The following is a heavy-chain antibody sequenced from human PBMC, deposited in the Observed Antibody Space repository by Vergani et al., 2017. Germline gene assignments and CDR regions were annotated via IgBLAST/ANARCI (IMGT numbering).Heavy chain of an antibody. J-gene: IGHJ4*02. CDR1: ADSISSGSYY. D-gene: IGHD6-19*01. CDR3: ARQRPGSGWSPGDFDD. V-gene: IGHV4-39*01. Sequence: QVQLQQSGPGLVKPSETLFLTCTASADSISSGSYYWGWIRQPPGKSLEWIGSIYYSGLTYYNPSLKSRVAISVDTSKNQFSLKVTSVTAADTAVYFCARQRPGSGWSPGDFDDWGQGILVTVSS. CDR2: IYYSGLT.